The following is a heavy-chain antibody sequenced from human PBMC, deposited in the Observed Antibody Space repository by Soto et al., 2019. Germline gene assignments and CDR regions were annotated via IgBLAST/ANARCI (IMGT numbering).Heavy chain of an antibody. Sequence: GGSLRLSCKASGFGFSNAWMNWGRQTPGKGLEWVGHIKRKIDGETTDYPAPVNGRFTISRDDSENMLYLQMSSLKTEDTALYYCTTDIWSGRGLDYWGQGTQVTVSS. V-gene: IGHV3-15*07. CDR2: IKRKIDGETT. CDR3: TTDIWSGRGLDY. D-gene: IGHD1-26*01. CDR1: GFGFSNAW. J-gene: IGHJ4*02.